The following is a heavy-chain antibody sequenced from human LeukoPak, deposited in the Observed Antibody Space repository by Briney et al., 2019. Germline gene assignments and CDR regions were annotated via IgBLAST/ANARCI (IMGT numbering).Heavy chain of an antibody. J-gene: IGHJ4*02. V-gene: IGHV3-33*06. Sequence: QPGRSLRLSCAASGFTFSLYGMHWVRQAPGKGLEWVALISNDGSKTYYADSVKGRFTISRDNSKNTVYLQVSSLRADDTAVYYCAKDSMGANFFGDFDYWGQGTLVTVSS. CDR2: ISNDGSKT. CDR3: AKDSMGANFFGDFDY. D-gene: IGHD3-10*01. CDR1: GFTFSLYG.